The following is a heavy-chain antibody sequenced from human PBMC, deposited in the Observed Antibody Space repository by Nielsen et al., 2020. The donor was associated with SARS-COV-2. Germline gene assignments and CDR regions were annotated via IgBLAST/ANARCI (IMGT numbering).Heavy chain of an antibody. D-gene: IGHD3-22*01. CDR2: IWYDGSNK. V-gene: IGHV3-33*01. CDR1: GFTFSSYG. J-gene: IGHJ4*02. Sequence: GESLKISCAASGFTFSSYGMHWVRQAPGKGLEWVAVIWYDGSNKYYADSVKGRFTISRDNSKNTLYLQMNSLRAEDTAVYYCARDYYDSSGYSTGFDYWGQGTLVTVSS. CDR3: ARDYYDSSGYSTGFDY.